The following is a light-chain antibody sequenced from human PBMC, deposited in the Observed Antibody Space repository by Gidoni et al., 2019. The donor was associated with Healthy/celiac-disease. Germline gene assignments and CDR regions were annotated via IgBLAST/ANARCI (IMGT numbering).Light chain of an antibody. CDR1: QDISNY. CDR3: QQYDNLPIT. J-gene: IGKJ5*01. V-gene: IGKV1-33*01. CDR2: HAS. Sequence: DIQMTQSPSSLSASVGDRVTITCQASQDISNYLNWYQQKPGKAPKLLIYHASNLETGVPSSFSGSGSGTDFTSTISSLKPEDIATYYCQQYDNLPITFGQGTRLEIK.